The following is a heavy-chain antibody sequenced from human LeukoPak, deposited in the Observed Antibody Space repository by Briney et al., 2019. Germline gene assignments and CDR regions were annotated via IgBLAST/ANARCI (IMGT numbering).Heavy chain of an antibody. CDR3: ARHFLSKVGATCDY. D-gene: IGHD1-26*01. CDR1: GGSISSYY. Sequence: SETLSLTCTVSGGSISSYYWGWIRQPPGKGLEWIGSIYYSGSTYYNPSLKSRVTISVDASKNQFSLKLSSVTAADTAVYYCARHFLSKVGATCDYWGQGTLVTVSS. CDR2: IYYSGST. V-gene: IGHV4-39*01. J-gene: IGHJ4*02.